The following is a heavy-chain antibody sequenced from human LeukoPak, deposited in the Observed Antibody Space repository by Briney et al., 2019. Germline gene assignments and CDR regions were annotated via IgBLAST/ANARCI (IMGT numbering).Heavy chain of an antibody. CDR3: AKDACVGDCNYHFDY. Sequence: GGSLRLSCAASGFTFSSHAMSWVRQAPGKGLEWVSTISGSGGSTYYANSVKGRFTISRDNSKNTLYLQINSLRAEDSAVYYCAKDACVGDCNYHFDYWGQGTLVPASS. CDR1: GFTFSSHA. D-gene: IGHD2-21*02. CDR2: ISGSGGST. J-gene: IGHJ4*02. V-gene: IGHV3-23*01.